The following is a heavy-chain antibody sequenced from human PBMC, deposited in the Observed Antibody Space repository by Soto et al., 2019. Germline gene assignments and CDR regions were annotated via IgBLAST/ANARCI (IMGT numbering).Heavy chain of an antibody. CDR3: ARGESVVGDY. D-gene: IGHD2-15*01. Sequence: ASVKVACKASGYTFTSYSMHWVRQAPGQRLEWMGWINAGNGNTKCSQKFQDRVTITRDTSASTAYMELSSLRSEDTAVYYCARGESVVGDYWGQGTLVTVSS. J-gene: IGHJ4*02. CDR2: INAGNGNT. CDR1: GYTFTSYS. V-gene: IGHV1-3*01.